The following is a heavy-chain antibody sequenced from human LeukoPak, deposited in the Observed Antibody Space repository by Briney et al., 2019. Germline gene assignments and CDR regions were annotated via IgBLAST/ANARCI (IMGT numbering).Heavy chain of an antibody. D-gene: IGHD4-17*01. J-gene: IGHJ5*02. Sequence: SETLSLTCTVSGGSISSYYWSWIRQPPGKGLEWIGYIYYSGSTNYSPSLKSRVTISVDTSKNQFSLKLSSVTAADAAVYYCARLSSGDYVGDSNWIDPWGQGTLVTVSS. CDR3: ARLSSGDYVGDSNWIDP. V-gene: IGHV4-59*08. CDR1: GGSISSYY. CDR2: IYYSGST.